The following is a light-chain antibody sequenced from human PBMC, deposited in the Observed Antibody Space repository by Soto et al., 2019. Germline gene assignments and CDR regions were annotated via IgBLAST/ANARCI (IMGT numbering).Light chain of an antibody. J-gene: IGKJ4*01. CDR2: DAS. Sequence: DIQMTQSPSSLSASVGDRVTITCQASQGISNHLNWYQQKPGKAPKLLIYDASNLETGVPSRFSGSGSVTDFTFTISSLQPEDIATYYCQHYDNLALTFGGGTKVEI. CDR1: QGISNH. V-gene: IGKV1-33*01. CDR3: QHYDNLALT.